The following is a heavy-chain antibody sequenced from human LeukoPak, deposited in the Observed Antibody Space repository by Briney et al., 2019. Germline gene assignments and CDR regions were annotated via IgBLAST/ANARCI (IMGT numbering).Heavy chain of an antibody. CDR3: ARVDFWSGYYGFDY. Sequence: SETLSLTCTVSGGSISSYYWSWIRQPPGKGLEWIGYIYYSGSTNYNPSLKSRVTISVDTSKNQFSLKLSSVTAADTAVYYCARVDFWSGYYGFDYWGQGTLVTVSS. D-gene: IGHD3-3*01. V-gene: IGHV4-59*01. J-gene: IGHJ4*02. CDR1: GGSISSYY. CDR2: IYYSGST.